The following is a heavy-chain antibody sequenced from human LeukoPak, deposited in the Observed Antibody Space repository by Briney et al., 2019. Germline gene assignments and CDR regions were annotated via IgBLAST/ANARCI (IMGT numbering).Heavy chain of an antibody. Sequence: KSSETLSLTCAVSGGSISSGGYSWSWIRQPPGKGLEWIGYIYHSGSTYYNPSLKSRVTISVDRSKNQFSLKLSSVTAADTAVYYCARDTYYDFWSGEATTDYWGQGTLVTVPS. CDR1: GGSISSGGYS. V-gene: IGHV4-30-2*01. CDR2: IYHSGST. J-gene: IGHJ4*02. CDR3: ARDTYYDFWSGEATTDY. D-gene: IGHD3-3*01.